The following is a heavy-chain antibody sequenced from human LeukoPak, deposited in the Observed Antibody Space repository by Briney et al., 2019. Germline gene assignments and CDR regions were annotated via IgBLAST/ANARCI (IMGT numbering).Heavy chain of an antibody. CDR3: ARDSDILNGYYISAY. D-gene: IGHD3-9*01. CDR2: ISSSGSTI. V-gene: IGHV3-11*01. CDR1: GFTFSSYG. J-gene: IGHJ4*02. Sequence: PGGSLRLSCAASGFTFSSYGMSWIRQAPGKGLEWVSYISSSGSTIYYADSVKGRFTISRDNAKNSLYLQMNSLRAEDTAVYYCARDSDILNGYYISAYWGQGTLVTISS.